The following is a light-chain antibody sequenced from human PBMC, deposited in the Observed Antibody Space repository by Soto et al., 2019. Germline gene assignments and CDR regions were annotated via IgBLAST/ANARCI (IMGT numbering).Light chain of an antibody. V-gene: IGKV1-5*03. CDR3: QPNNSYSRQ. CDR2: KAS. CDR1: ESISNF. J-gene: IGKJ1*01. Sequence: DIQMTQYPSTLSASVGDRVTITCRARESISNFLAWYQQKPGKAPNLLIYKASRLESGVPSRFSGSESGTEFTLTISRLQLDDFGTYYGQPNNSYSRQLGQGSNVDI.